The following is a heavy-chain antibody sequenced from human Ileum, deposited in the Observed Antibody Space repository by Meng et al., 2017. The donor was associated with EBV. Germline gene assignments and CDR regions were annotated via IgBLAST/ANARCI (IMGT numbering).Heavy chain of an antibody. CDR2: INENGATT. CDR3: SRDLVGSDDY. Sequence: EVDLVGSGGALVQPGGSLRLSCAASGFTFSSYWMHWVRQVPGKGLVWVSRINENGATTTYADSVRGRFTIFRDNAKNTLYLQMNSLRAEDTAVYYCSRDLVGSDDYWGQGTLVTVSS. J-gene: IGHJ4*02. V-gene: IGHV3-74*01. D-gene: IGHD6-6*01. CDR1: GFTFSSYW.